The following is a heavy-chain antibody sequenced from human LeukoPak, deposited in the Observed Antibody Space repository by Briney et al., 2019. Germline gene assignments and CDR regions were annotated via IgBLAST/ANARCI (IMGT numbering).Heavy chain of an antibody. Sequence: SVNVSRKASGYTFTRYGFSWVRPAPGQGLAWMGWISAYNGNTNFAQKLQGRVTMTTGSSTSTAYMELRSLRSDDTAVYYCARDVAAAAGSYFDYWGQGTLVTVSS. CDR2: ISAYNGNT. V-gene: IGHV1-18*01. J-gene: IGHJ4*02. CDR1: GYTFTRYG. D-gene: IGHD2-15*01. CDR3: ARDVAAAAGSYFDY.